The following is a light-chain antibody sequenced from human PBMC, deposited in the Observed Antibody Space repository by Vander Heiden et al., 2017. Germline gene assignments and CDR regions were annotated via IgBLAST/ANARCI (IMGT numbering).Light chain of an antibody. V-gene: IGKV3-20*01. CDR3: QQDGSSPFT. CDR2: GAS. Sequence: EIVLTQSPGTLSLSPGERATLSCRASQSVSSNLAWYQQKPGQAPRLLIYGASSRATGIPDRFSGSGSGTDFTLIISRLEPEDFAVYYCQQDGSSPFTFGHGTKVDIK. J-gene: IGKJ3*01. CDR1: QSVSSN.